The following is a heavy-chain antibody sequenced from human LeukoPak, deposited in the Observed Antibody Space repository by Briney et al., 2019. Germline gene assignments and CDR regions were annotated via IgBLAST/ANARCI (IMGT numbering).Heavy chain of an antibody. CDR3: AKTTTGYSSGRYPAWPIDY. V-gene: IGHV3-23*01. Sequence: PGGSLRLSCAASGFTFGSYAMYWVRQAPGKGLEWVSGIFGSGGSAHYADSVKGRFTISRDNSKNTVYLLMDSLRAEDTAIYYCAKTTTGYSSGRYPAWPIDYWGQGTLVTVSS. D-gene: IGHD2-15*01. CDR1: GFTFGSYA. J-gene: IGHJ4*02. CDR2: IFGSGGSA.